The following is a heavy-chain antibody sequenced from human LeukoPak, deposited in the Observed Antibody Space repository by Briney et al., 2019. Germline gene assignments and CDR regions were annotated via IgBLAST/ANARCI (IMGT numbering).Heavy chain of an antibody. CDR2: ISYDGSNK. Sequence: GGSQRLSCAASGFTFSSYGMHWVRQAPGKGLEWVAVISYDGSNKYYADSVKGRFTISRDNSKNTLYLQMNSLRAEDTAVYYCAKDLPPGVLDYWGQGTLVTVSS. D-gene: IGHD3-10*01. CDR3: AKDLPPGVLDY. V-gene: IGHV3-30*18. J-gene: IGHJ4*02. CDR1: GFTFSSYG.